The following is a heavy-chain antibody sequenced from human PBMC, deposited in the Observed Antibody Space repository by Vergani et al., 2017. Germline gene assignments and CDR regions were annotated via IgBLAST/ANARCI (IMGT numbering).Heavy chain of an antibody. J-gene: IGHJ6*03. CDR2: IAPSDSSI. V-gene: IGHV5-10-1*03. D-gene: IGHD2-2*01. CDR1: VYRFTLFW. CDR3: ARLGDCSSTSCYVGYYYMDV. Sequence: EVPLVPSGAEVKKPGESLRLSCKGSVYRFTLFWISWVRQMPGKGLEWMGRIAPSDSSINYSPSFQGHVTISADKSISTAYLQWSSLKASDTAMYYCARLGDCSSTSCYVGYYYMDVWGKGTTVTVSS.